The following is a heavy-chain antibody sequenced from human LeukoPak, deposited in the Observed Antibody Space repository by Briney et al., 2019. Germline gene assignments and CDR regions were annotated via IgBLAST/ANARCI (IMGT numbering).Heavy chain of an antibody. J-gene: IGHJ4*02. CDR2: IKHDGSEK. CDR1: GFTFSSFW. Sequence: GGSLRLSRVASGFTFSSFWMSWVRQAPGKGLEWVANIKHDGSEKYYVDSVKGRFTISRDNAKNSLYLQMNSLRAEDTAVYYCARGNSGSYYDFFYWGQGALVTVSS. V-gene: IGHV3-7*01. CDR3: ARGNSGSYYDFFY. D-gene: IGHD1-26*01.